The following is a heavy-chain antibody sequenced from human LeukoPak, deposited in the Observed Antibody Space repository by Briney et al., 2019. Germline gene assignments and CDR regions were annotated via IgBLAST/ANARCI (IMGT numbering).Heavy chain of an antibody. Sequence: PGGSLRLSCAASGFTFDDYGMSWVRQAPGKGLEWVSGINWNGDSTDYADSVKGRFTISRDNAKSSLYLQMNSLRAEDTAFYYCVRLVVIDFYYYYMDVWGKGTTVTVSS. D-gene: IGHD3-16*02. CDR1: GFTFDDYG. V-gene: IGHV3-20*04. CDR2: INWNGDST. J-gene: IGHJ6*03. CDR3: VRLVVIDFYYYYMDV.